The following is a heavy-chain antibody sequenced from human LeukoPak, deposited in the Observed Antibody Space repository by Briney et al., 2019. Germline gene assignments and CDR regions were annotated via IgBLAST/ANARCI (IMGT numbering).Heavy chain of an antibody. CDR2: IGNDGNNE. Sequence: GGSLRLSCATSGLTFSNYGMQWVRQAPGKGLEWVAFIGNDGNNEQYTDSLKGRFTISRDNSKNTLYLQMNSLRTEDTAVYYCAKDGAYYIDDYWGQGTLVTVSS. CDR3: AKDGAYYIDDY. J-gene: IGHJ4*02. V-gene: IGHV3-30*02. CDR1: GLTFSNYG. D-gene: IGHD3-10*01.